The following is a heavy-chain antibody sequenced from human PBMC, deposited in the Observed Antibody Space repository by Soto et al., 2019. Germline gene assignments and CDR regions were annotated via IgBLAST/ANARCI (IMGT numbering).Heavy chain of an antibody. J-gene: IGHJ4*02. CDR2: ISYSGST. CDR3: ARHGQYSSSWY. Sequence: SETLSLTCTVSGGSISSDSYYWGWIRQSPEKGLEWIASISYSGSTYYNPTLKSRVTISVDAPKNQFSLKLSSVTAADTAVYYCARHGQYSSSWYWGQGTMVTVSS. CDR1: GGSISSDSYY. V-gene: IGHV4-39*01. D-gene: IGHD6-13*01.